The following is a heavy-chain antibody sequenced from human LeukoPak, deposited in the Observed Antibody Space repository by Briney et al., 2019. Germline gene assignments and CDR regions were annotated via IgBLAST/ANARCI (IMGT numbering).Heavy chain of an antibody. D-gene: IGHD1-26*01. CDR3: ARAQWELFYFDY. Sequence: ASVKVSCKASGYTFTGYYMHWVRQAPGQGLEWMGWINPNSGVTNYAQKFQGRVTMTRDTSISTAYMELSRLRSDDTAVYYCARAQWELFYFDYWGQGTLVTVSS. CDR1: GYTFTGYY. V-gene: IGHV1-2*02. CDR2: INPNSGVT. J-gene: IGHJ4*02.